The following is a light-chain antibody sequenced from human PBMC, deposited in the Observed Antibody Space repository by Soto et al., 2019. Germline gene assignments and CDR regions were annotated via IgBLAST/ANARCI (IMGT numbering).Light chain of an antibody. CDR2: KAS. CDR3: QQYNSWT. CDR1: QSISSW. Sequence: DIQTTQSPSTLSASVGDRVPITCRASQSISSWLAWYQQKPGKAPKLLIYKASSLESGVPSRFSGSGSGTEFTLTISSLQPDDFATYYCQQYNSWTFGQGTKVDIK. J-gene: IGKJ1*01. V-gene: IGKV1-5*03.